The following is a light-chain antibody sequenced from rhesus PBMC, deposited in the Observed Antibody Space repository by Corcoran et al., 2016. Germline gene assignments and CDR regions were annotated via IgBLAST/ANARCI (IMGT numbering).Light chain of an antibody. V-gene: IGKV3-42*01. Sequence: EILLTQSPATLSLSPGERATLSCRASQSVSRSLAWYRQKPAQPPRLLIYDASKRATGIPDRFRGRGSGTDFPLTISSLEPEDVAVYYCHQYSNWWTFGQGTKVEIK. CDR1: QSVSRS. CDR2: DAS. J-gene: IGKJ1*01. CDR3: HQYSNWWT.